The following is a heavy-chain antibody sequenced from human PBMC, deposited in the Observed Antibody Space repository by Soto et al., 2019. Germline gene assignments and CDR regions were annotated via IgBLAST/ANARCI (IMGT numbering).Heavy chain of an antibody. Sequence: GGSLRLSCEASGFTFCNFWMTWVRQAPGKGLEWVAYISISGGTIYYGDSVEGRFTISRDNADNSLYLQMNSLRAEDTAVYYCTKEKSVINSGYDAFDIWGRGTVVTVSS. J-gene: IGHJ3*02. V-gene: IGHV3-48*04. CDR2: ISISGGTI. CDR3: TKEKSVINSGYDAFDI. D-gene: IGHD5-12*01. CDR1: GFTFCNFW.